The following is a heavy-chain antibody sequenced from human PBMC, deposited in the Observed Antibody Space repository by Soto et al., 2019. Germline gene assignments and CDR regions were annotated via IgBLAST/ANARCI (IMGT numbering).Heavy chain of an antibody. V-gene: IGHV1-8*01. J-gene: IGHJ3*02. Sequence: QVQLVQSGAEVKKPGASVKVSCKASGYTFTNYDINWVRQATGQGLEWMGWMNPNSGNTGYAQKFQGRVTMTRNTSISTAYMELGSLRSEDTAVYYCARGINYYDSGDDAFDIWGQGTMVTVSS. CDR1: GYTFTNYD. D-gene: IGHD3-10*01. CDR3: ARGINYYDSGDDAFDI. CDR2: MNPNSGNT.